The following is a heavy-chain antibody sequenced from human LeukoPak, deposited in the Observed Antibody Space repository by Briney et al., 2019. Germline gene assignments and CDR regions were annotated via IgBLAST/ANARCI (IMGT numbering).Heavy chain of an antibody. Sequence: GGSLRLSCAASGFTFSSYAMSWVRQAPGKGLEWVSAISGSGGSTYYADSVKGRFTISRDNSKNTLYLQMNSLRAEDTAVYYCAKDRAAAGTGFRSGLDYWGQGTLVTVSS. CDR1: GFTFSSYA. V-gene: IGHV3-23*01. CDR3: AKDRAAAGTGFRSGLDY. CDR2: ISGSGGST. J-gene: IGHJ4*02. D-gene: IGHD6-13*01.